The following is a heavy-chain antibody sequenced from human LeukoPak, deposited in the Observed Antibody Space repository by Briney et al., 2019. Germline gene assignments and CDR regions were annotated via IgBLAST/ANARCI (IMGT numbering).Heavy chain of an antibody. CDR1: GYTFTSYG. CDR2: ISAYNGNT. D-gene: IGHD4-17*01. V-gene: IGHV1-18*01. CDR3: ARAKTTMTTPFDY. J-gene: IGHJ4*02. Sequence: VASVKVSCKASGYTFTSYGISWVRQAPGRGLEWMGWISAYNGNTNYAQKLQGRVTMTTDTSTSTAHMELRSLRSDDTAVYYCARAKTTMTTPFDYWGQGTLVTVSS.